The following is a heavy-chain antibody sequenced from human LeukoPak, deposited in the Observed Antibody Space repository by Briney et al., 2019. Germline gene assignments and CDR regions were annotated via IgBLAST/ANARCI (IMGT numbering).Heavy chain of an antibody. J-gene: IGHJ4*02. D-gene: IGHD6-13*01. CDR1: GDSLSSSGDA. V-gene: IGHV6-1*01. Sequence: SQTLSLTCVISGDSLSSSGDAWNWIRQSPSGSLEWLGRTYQRSKWSSDYALSVRSRITVDPDTSKNQFSLQLYSVTPEDTAVYYCARGRASAFDYWDQGTLVTVSS. CDR3: ARGRASAFDY. CDR2: TYQRSKWSS.